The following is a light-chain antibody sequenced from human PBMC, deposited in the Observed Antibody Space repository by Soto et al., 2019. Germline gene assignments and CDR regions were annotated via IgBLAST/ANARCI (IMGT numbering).Light chain of an antibody. Sequence: DIVLTQFPATLSLSPGERATLSRRASQSVGTYLAWYQHKPGQAPRLLIYDASKRAIGIPARFSGSGSGTDFALTISSLEPEDFAVYYCQQRSDWPPITFGQGTRLEIK. CDR1: QSVGTY. CDR3: QQRSDWPPIT. CDR2: DAS. J-gene: IGKJ5*01. V-gene: IGKV3-11*01.